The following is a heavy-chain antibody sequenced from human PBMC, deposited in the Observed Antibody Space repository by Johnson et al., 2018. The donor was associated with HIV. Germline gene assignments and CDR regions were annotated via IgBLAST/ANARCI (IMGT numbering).Heavy chain of an antibody. CDR3: AKDLEEGQQWLIGAFDI. CDR2: ISYDGSNK. Sequence: QVQLVESGGAVFQPGRSLRLSCAASGFTFSSYAMHWVRQAPGKGLEWVAVISYDGSNKYYADSVKGRFTISRDNSKNTLYLQMNSLRAEDTAVYYCAKDLEEGQQWLIGAFDIWGQGTMVTVSA. CDR1: GFTFSSYA. J-gene: IGHJ3*02. V-gene: IGHV3-30-3*01. D-gene: IGHD6-19*01.